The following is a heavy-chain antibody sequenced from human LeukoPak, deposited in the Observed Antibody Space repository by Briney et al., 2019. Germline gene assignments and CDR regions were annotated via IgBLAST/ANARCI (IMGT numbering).Heavy chain of an antibody. V-gene: IGHV3-74*01. D-gene: IGHD3-10*01. CDR2: ISGDGSMT. CDR1: GFTFSTHW. J-gene: IGHJ6*02. CDR3: ASLLTPYHGSGGGGMDV. Sequence: GGSLRLSCAASGFTFSTHWMYWVRHAPGKELVWVSRISGDGSMTSYADSVKGRFTISRDNAEDTLFLQMTSLRVEDTALYFCASLLTPYHGSGGGGMDVWGQGTTVTVSS.